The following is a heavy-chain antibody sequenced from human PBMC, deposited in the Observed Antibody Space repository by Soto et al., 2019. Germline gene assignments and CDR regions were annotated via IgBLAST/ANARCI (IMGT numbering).Heavy chain of an antibody. Sequence: QVQLVQSGAEVKKPGSSVKVSCKASGGTFSSYTISWVRQAPGQGLEWMGRIIPILGIANYAQKFQGRVTITADKSTSTAYLELSSLRSEDTAVYYCARDARPHGSGGSCSRGNRTWGQGTLVTVSS. CDR3: ARDARPHGSGGSCSRGNRT. CDR2: IIPILGIA. V-gene: IGHV1-69*08. CDR1: GGTFSSYT. D-gene: IGHD2-15*01. J-gene: IGHJ4*02.